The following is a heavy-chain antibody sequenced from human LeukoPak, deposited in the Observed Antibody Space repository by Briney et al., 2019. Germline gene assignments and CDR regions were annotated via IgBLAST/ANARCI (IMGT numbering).Heavy chain of an antibody. CDR1: GGSITTYY. D-gene: IGHD3-9*01. CDR2: VEHSGST. Sequence: SETLSLTCAVSGGSITTYYWSWVRQPPGKGLEWIGYVEHSGSTSYNPSLESRVTIFVDTSKNLLSLILTSVTPADTAVYYCARDHWLSSSSTWYYYGMDVWGQGTTVTVSS. J-gene: IGHJ6*02. CDR3: ARDHWLSSSSTWYYYGMDV. V-gene: IGHV4-59*01.